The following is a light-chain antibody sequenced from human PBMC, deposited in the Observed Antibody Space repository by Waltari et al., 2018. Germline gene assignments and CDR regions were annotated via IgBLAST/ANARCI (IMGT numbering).Light chain of an antibody. CDR3: SSYAGSHYWV. Sequence: QSALTQPPAASGSPGQSVTISCTGTGSDVGKYDYASWYQQHPGKAPKLMIYELSKRPSGVPDRFSGSKSGNTASLTVSGLQAEDEADYYCSSYAGSHYWVFGGGTKLTVL. V-gene: IGLV2-8*01. CDR1: GSDVGKYDY. J-gene: IGLJ3*02. CDR2: ELS.